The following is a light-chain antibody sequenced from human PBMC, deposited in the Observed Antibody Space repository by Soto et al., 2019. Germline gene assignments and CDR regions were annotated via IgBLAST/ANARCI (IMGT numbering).Light chain of an antibody. Sequence: DIQMTQSPSSLSASVGDRVTITCQASQDISKYLNWYQQKSGKPPKLLIYDASNLETGVPSRFSGSGSGTHCTFSISSLQPEDIATYYCQQYDNLPPYTFGQGTKLEIK. CDR2: DAS. V-gene: IGKV1-33*01. CDR3: QQYDNLPPYT. CDR1: QDISKY. J-gene: IGKJ2*01.